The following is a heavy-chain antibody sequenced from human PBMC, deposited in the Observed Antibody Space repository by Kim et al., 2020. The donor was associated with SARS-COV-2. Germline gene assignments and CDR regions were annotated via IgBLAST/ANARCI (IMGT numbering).Heavy chain of an antibody. CDR3: ASYSSGWYGDRVNWFDP. D-gene: IGHD6-19*01. V-gene: IGHV1-69*13. CDR2: IIPIFGTA. J-gene: IGHJ5*02. CDR1: GGTFSSYA. Sequence: SVKVSCKASGGTFSSYAISWVRQAPGQGLEWMGGIIPIFGTANYAQKFQGRVTITADESTSTAYMELSSLRSEDTAVYYCASYSSGWYGDRVNWFDPWGQGTLVTVSS.